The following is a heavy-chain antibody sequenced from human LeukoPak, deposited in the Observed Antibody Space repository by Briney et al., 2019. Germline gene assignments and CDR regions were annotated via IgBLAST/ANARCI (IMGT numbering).Heavy chain of an antibody. V-gene: IGHV1-69*02. CDR2: IFPILGIA. CDR3: ARGFVDTAMAFDY. D-gene: IGHD5-18*01. CDR1: GGTFSSYT. Sequence: SVKVSCKASGGTFSSYTISWVRQAPGQGLEWMGRIFPILGIANYAQKFQGRVTITADKSTSTAYMELSSLRSEDTAVYYCARGFVDTAMAFDYWGQGTLVTVSS. J-gene: IGHJ4*02.